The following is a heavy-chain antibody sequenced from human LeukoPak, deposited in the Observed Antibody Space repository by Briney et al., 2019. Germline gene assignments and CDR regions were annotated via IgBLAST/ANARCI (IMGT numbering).Heavy chain of an antibody. J-gene: IGHJ5*02. Sequence: SETLSLTCTVSGGSISSYYWSWIRQPPGKGLEWIGYIYYSGSTNYNPSLKSRVTISVDTSKNQFPLKLSSVTAADTAVYYCARDLGDYDILTGYYPNWFDPWGQGTLVTVSS. CDR2: IYYSGST. D-gene: IGHD3-9*01. CDR3: ARDLGDYDILTGYYPNWFDP. V-gene: IGHV4-59*01. CDR1: GGSISSYY.